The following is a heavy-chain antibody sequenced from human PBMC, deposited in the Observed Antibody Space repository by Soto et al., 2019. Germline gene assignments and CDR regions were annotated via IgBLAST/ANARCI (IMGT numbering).Heavy chain of an antibody. Sequence: EVQLVESGGGLVQPGGSLRLSCAASGFTVSSNYMSWVRQAPGKGLEWVSVIYSGGSTYYGDSVTGRFSISRDNSKNTLYLQMNSLRAEDTAVYYCAMTKYDSSGYYFGYWGQGTLVTVSS. J-gene: IGHJ4*02. CDR3: AMTKYDSSGYYFGY. V-gene: IGHV3-66*01. CDR1: GFTVSSNY. D-gene: IGHD3-22*01. CDR2: IYSGGST.